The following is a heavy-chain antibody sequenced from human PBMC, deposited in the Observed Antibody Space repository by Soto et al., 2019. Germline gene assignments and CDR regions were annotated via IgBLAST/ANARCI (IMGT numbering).Heavy chain of an antibody. Sequence: QVQLVQSGAEVKKPGSSVKVSCKASGGTFSSYAISWVRQAPGQGLEWMGGIIPIFGTAKYAQKFQGRVTITADESTSTAYMELSSLRSEDTAVYYCARVGYCSSTSCYRGGVDYWGQGTLVTVSS. CDR1: GGTFSSYA. D-gene: IGHD2-2*02. CDR2: IIPIFGTA. CDR3: ARVGYCSSTSCYRGGVDY. V-gene: IGHV1-69*01. J-gene: IGHJ4*02.